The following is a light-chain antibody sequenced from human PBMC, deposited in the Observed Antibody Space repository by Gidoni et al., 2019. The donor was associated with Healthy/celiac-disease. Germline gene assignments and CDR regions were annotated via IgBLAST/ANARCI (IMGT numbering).Light chain of an antibody. J-gene: IGKJ4*01. CDR1: QSLLHSNGYNY. CDR3: MQALQTPCT. Sequence: DIVMTQSPLSLPVTPGEPASISCRSSQSLLHSNGYNYLDWYLQKPGQSPQLLIYLGSNRASGVPDRFIGSGSGTDFTLKISRVEAEDVGVYYCMQALQTPCTFGGGTKVEIK. CDR2: LGS. V-gene: IGKV2-28*01.